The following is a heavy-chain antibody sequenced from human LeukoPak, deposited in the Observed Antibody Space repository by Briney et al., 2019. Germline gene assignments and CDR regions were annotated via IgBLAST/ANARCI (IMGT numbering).Heavy chain of an antibody. V-gene: IGHV3-30*18. CDR2: ISYDGSNK. CDR1: GFTFSSYG. J-gene: IGHJ4*02. CDR3: AKDHRLRWLQFIVDY. D-gene: IGHD5-24*01. Sequence: PGGSLRLSCAASGFTFSSYGMHWVRQAPGKGLEWVAVISYDGSNKYYADSVKGRFTISRDNSKNTLYLQVNSLRAEDTAVYYCAKDHRLRWLQFIVDYWGQGTLVTVSS.